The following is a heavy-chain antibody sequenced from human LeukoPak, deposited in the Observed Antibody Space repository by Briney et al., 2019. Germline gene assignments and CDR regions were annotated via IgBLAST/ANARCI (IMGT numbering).Heavy chain of an antibody. CDR3: ARVGPYYYDSSGYYYVLYYYMDV. CDR2: IHTSGNT. D-gene: IGHD3-22*01. J-gene: IGHJ6*03. CDR1: GGSISSGRYC. Sequence: PSETLSLTCTVSGGSISSGRYCWSWIRQPAGKGLEWIGHIHTSGNTNYNPSLKSRVTISVDTSKNQFSLKLSSVTAADTAVYYCARVGPYYYDSSGYYYVLYYYMDVWGKGTTVTVSS. V-gene: IGHV4-61*09.